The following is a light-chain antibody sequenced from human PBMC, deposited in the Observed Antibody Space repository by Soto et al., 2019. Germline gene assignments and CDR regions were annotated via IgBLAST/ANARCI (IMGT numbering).Light chain of an antibody. Sequence: QSVLTQPASVSGSPGQSITISCNGTSSDVGGYNYVSWYQQHPGKAPKLMIYDVSNRPPGVSHRFSGSKSGNTASLTISGLQAEDEADYYCSSYTSSSTGVFGGGTKVTVL. J-gene: IGLJ2*01. CDR3: SSYTSSSTGV. V-gene: IGLV2-14*01. CDR1: SSDVGGYNY. CDR2: DVS.